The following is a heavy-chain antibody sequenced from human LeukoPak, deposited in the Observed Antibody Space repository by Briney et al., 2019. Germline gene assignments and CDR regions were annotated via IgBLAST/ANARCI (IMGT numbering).Heavy chain of an antibody. CDR1: GFTFSSYA. Sequence: GGSLRLSCAASGFTFSSYAISWVRQAPGKGLEWVSTINGNGAATYYADSFKGRFLISRDDSKSTVYLRMNKLRVEGSGLYYCANGLAASGNFLLRDYYYFIDVWGKGTTVIVS. V-gene: IGHV3-23*01. CDR2: INGNGAAT. CDR3: ANGLAASGNFLLRDYYYFIDV. J-gene: IGHJ6*03. D-gene: IGHD1-26*01.